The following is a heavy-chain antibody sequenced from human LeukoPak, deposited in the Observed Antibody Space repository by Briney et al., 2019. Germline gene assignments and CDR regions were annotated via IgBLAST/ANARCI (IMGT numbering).Heavy chain of an antibody. Sequence: GGSLRLSCAASGFTFSDYYMSWIRQAPGKGLEYISYISTSGSNMDYADSVRGRFTISRDNAKNSLYLQMNDLRPEDTAVYYCARDLSVAAAGTTSYYYGMDVWGQGTTVTVSS. J-gene: IGHJ6*02. CDR3: ARDLSVAAAGTTSYYYGMDV. V-gene: IGHV3-11*01. CDR1: GFTFSDYY. D-gene: IGHD6-13*01. CDR2: ISTSGSNM.